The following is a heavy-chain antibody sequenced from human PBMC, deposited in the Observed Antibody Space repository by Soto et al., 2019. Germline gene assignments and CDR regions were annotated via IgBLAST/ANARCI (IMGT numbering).Heavy chain of an antibody. CDR1: GFTFTKYA. CDR2: TSYDGNNK. D-gene: IGHD3-22*01. CDR3: AKDHDTSGYYFRGGMDV. Sequence: QVQLVAFGGGVVQPGRSLRLSCAGSGFTFTKYAMHWVRQAPGKGLEWVAATSYDGNNKYYADSVRGRFTISRDNSKKTLFLQNNSLGSDDTAVYYCAKDHDTSGYYFRGGMDVWGQGTTVTVSS. V-gene: IGHV3-30*18. J-gene: IGHJ6*02.